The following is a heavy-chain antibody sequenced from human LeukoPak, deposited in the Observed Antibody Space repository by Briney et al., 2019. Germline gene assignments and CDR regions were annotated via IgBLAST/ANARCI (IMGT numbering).Heavy chain of an antibody. CDR1: GFTFSSYW. CDR3: AREYKYYDNSGSNWFDP. V-gene: IGHV4-34*01. D-gene: IGHD3-22*01. J-gene: IGHJ5*02. CDR2: INHSGST. Sequence: PGGSLRLSCAASGFTFSSYWMSWVRQTPGKGLEWIGEINHSGSTNYNPSLKSRVTISLDTSKNQFSLKLSSVTAADTAIYYCAREYKYYDNSGSNWFDPWGQGTLVTVSS.